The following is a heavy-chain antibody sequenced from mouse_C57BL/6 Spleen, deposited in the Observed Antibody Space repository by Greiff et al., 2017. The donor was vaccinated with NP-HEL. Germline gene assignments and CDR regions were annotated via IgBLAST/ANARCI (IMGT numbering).Heavy chain of an antibody. J-gene: IGHJ2*01. CDR3: ARTHYGSSYYFDY. D-gene: IGHD1-1*01. CDR1: GFTFSDYG. CDR2: ISSGSSTI. V-gene: IGHV5-17*01. Sequence: EVKVVESGGGLVKPGGSLKLSCAASGFTFSDYGMHWVRQAPEKGLEWVAYISSGSSTIYYADTVKGRFTISRDNAKNTLFLQMTSLRSEDTAMYYCARTHYGSSYYFDYWGQGTTLTVSS.